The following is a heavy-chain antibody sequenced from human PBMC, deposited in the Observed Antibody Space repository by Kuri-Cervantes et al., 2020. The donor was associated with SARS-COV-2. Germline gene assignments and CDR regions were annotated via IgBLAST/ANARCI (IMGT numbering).Heavy chain of an antibody. CDR1: GFTFSSYW. D-gene: IGHD3-16*01. J-gene: IGHJ4*02. CDR2: IKGGSGTT. CDR3: ARDLGVAPDF. V-gene: IGHV3-23*01. Sequence: ETLSLTCAASGFTFSSYWMSWVRQAPGKGLEWVSCIKGGSGTTYYAASVKGRFTVSRDNAKNTLYLLMSSLRVEDTAMYYCARDLGVAPDFWGQGTQVTVSS.